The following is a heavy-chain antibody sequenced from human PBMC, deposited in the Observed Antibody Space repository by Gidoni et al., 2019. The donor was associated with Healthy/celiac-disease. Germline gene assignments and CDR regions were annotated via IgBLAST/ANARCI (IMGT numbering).Heavy chain of an antibody. CDR1: GFTFSSYA. Sequence: QVQLVESGGGVVQPGRSRRLSCAASGFTFSSYAMHWVRQAPGKGLEWVAVISYDGSNKSYADSVKGRFTISRDNSKNTLYLQMNSLRAEDTAVYYCARDHGGYDSGYYYGMDVWGQGTTVTVSS. J-gene: IGHJ6*02. V-gene: IGHV3-30*04. D-gene: IGHD5-12*01. CDR3: ARDHGGYDSGYYYGMDV. CDR2: ISYDGSNK.